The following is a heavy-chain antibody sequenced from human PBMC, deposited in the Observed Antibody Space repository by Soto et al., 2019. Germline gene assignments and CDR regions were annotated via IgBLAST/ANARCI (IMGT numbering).Heavy chain of an antibody. Sequence: PGGSLRLSCAASGFTFDDYAMHWVRQAPGKGLEWVSGISWNSGSIGYADSVKGRFTISRDNAKNSLYLQMNSLRAEDTALYYCAKAGAMVAATNDFDYWGQGTLVTVSS. CDR3: AKAGAMVAATNDFDY. D-gene: IGHD2-15*01. V-gene: IGHV3-9*01. CDR1: GFTFDDYA. CDR2: ISWNSGSI. J-gene: IGHJ4*02.